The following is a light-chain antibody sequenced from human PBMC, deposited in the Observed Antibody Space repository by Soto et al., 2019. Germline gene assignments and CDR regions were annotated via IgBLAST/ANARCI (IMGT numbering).Light chain of an antibody. CDR3: SSYTSSGTYV. CDR2: EVS. CDR1: SSDVGGYNY. Sequence: QSVLTQPAPVSGSPGRLITISCTGTSSDVGGYNYVSWYQQHPGKAPKLMIYEVSNRPSGVSNRFSGSKSGNTASLTISGLQAEDEADYYCSSYTSSGTYVFGTGTKVTVL. J-gene: IGLJ1*01. V-gene: IGLV2-14*01.